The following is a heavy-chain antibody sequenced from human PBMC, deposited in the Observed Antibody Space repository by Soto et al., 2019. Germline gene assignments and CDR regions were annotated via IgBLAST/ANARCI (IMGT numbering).Heavy chain of an antibody. J-gene: IGHJ4*02. CDR2: IIPILGIA. V-gene: IGHV1-69*02. CDR3: ARSLRGIAVATYYFDY. Sequence: SVKVSCKASGGTFSSYTISWVRQAPGQGLEWMGRIIPILGIANYAQKFQGRVTITADKSTSTAYMELSSLRSEDTAVYYCARSLRGIAVATYYFDYWGQGTLVTVSS. D-gene: IGHD6-19*01. CDR1: GGTFSSYT.